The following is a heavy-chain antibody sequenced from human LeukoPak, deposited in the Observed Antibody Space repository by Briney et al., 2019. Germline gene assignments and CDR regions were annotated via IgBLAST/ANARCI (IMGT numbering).Heavy chain of an antibody. D-gene: IGHD1-14*01. CDR3: ARHETTLGDHVPY. Sequence: GESLKISCKGFGYHFATYWIAWARQMPGQGLEWMGIIYPGDSDTRYSPSFQGQLTISADESISPSFLRWSSLKASDTATYYCARHETTLGDHVPYWGQGTLVTVSS. CDR1: GYHFATYW. V-gene: IGHV5-51*01. CDR2: IYPGDSDT. J-gene: IGHJ4*02.